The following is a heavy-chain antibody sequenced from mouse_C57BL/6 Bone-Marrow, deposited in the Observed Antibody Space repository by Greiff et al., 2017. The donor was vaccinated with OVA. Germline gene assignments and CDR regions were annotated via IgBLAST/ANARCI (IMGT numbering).Heavy chain of an antibody. CDR1: GYTFTSYR. J-gene: IGHJ1*03. V-gene: IGHV1-69*01. CDR3: ARVNDGYYGYFDV. Sequence: QVQLQQPGAELVMPGASVKLSCKASGYTFTSYRMHWVKQRPGQGLEWIGEIDPSDSYTNYNQKFKGKSTLTVDKSSSTAYMQLSSLTSEDSAVYYCARVNDGYYGYFDVWGTGTTVTVSS. D-gene: IGHD2-3*01. CDR2: IDPSDSYT.